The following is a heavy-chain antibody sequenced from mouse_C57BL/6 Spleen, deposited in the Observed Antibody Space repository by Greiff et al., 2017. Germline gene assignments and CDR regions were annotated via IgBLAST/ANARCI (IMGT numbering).Heavy chain of an antibody. J-gene: IGHJ4*01. Sequence: VQLQQSGAELVKPGASVKMSCTASGFTFTTYSIQWMKQNHGKSLEWIGKFDPYNGDTKYNEKFKGKATMTVETSSSTVYLELSRLTSDDSAVYYCARAIRGAMDYWGQGTSVTVSS. CDR2: FDPYNGDT. CDR1: GFTFTTYS. D-gene: IGHD2-4*01. V-gene: IGHV1-47*01. CDR3: ARAIRGAMDY.